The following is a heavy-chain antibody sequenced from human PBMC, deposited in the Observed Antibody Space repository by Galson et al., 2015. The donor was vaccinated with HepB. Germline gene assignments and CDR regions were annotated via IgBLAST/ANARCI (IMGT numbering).Heavy chain of an antibody. J-gene: IGHJ6*02. Sequence: SLRLSCAAPGFAFTYYSMNWVRQAPGKGLEWVSYIGSNDSIVYYADSVKGRFTISRHNAGNSLYLQMNSLRAGDTAVYYCARDIFAPVENYHYYGLDVWGQGTTVTVSS. CDR2: IGSNDSIV. V-gene: IGHV3-48*01. CDR1: GFAFTYYS. D-gene: IGHD3-9*01. CDR3: ARDIFAPVENYHYYGLDV.